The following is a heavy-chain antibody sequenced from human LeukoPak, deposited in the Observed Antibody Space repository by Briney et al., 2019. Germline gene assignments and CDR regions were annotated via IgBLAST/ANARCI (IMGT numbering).Heavy chain of an antibody. J-gene: IGHJ6*02. CDR2: INHSGNK. CDR3: ARAAYDYYYGIDV. CDR1: GGSISSDSYF. Sequence: SETLSLTCSVSGGSISSDSYFWTWIRQPPGKGLEYIGEINHSGNKHDNPSLKSRVTMSIDTSKNQFSLNLHSVTAADTAVYYCARAAYDYYYGIDVWGQGTTVTVSS. V-gene: IGHV4-39*07.